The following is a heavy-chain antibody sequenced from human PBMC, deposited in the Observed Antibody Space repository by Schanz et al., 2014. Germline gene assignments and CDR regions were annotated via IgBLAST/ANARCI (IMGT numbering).Heavy chain of an antibody. Sequence: QVQLVQSGREVKKPGASVKVSCKASGYTFTTYGISWVRQAPGQGLEWMGWISAYNGHTNYAQKFQGRVTMTTDTATNTAYMELRSLRLDDTAVYYCARATTAWPFDLWGQGTLVTVSS. CDR3: ARATTAWPFDL. V-gene: IGHV1-18*01. CDR2: ISAYNGHT. CDR1: GYTFTTYG. D-gene: IGHD4-17*01. J-gene: IGHJ4*02.